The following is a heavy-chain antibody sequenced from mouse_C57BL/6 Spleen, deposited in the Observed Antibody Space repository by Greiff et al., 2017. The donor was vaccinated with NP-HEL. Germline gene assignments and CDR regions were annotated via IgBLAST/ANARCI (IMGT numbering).Heavy chain of an antibody. CDR2: INPSNGGT. CDR3: ARLGDGYAWFAY. D-gene: IGHD2-2*01. J-gene: IGHJ3*01. Sequence: QVQLQQPGTELVKPGASVKLSCKASGYTFTSYWMHWVKQRPGQGLEWIGNINPSNGGTNYNEKFKSKATLTVDKSSSTAYMQLSSLTSEDSAVYCGARLGDGYAWFAYWGQGTLVTVSA. V-gene: IGHV1-53*01. CDR1: GYTFTSYW.